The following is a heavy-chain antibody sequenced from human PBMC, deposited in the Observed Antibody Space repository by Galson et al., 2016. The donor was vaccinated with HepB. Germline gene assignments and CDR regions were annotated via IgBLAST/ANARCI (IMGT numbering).Heavy chain of an antibody. CDR2: ISASGGVT. V-gene: IGHV3-23*01. D-gene: IGHD3-9*01. CDR3: ASSDYDILTGYYNVPY. J-gene: IGHJ4*02. CDR1: GFTFYSSA. Sequence: SLRLSCAASGFTFYSSAMSWVRQAPGKGLEWVSAISASGGVTYYADSVKGRFTISRDNSKNTLYLQMNSLRAEDTAVYYCASSDYDILTGYYNVPYWGQGTLVTVSS.